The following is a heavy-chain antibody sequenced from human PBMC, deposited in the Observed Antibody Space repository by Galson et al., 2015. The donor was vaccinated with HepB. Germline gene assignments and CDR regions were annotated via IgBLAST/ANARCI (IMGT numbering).Heavy chain of an antibody. Sequence: SLRLSCAASGFTFDDHGMSWVRQAPGKGLEWVSGINWSGGYTGYADSVKGRFTISRDNAKNSLYLQMNSLRAEDTALYYCARDHCSSTSCWKGYFDLWGRGTLVTVSS. CDR3: ARDHCSSTSCWKGYFDL. D-gene: IGHD2-2*01. J-gene: IGHJ2*01. CDR1: GFTFDDHG. V-gene: IGHV3-20*04. CDR2: INWSGGYT.